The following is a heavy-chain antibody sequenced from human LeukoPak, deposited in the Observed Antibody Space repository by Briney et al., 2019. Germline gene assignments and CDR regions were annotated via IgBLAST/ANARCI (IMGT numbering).Heavy chain of an antibody. J-gene: IGHJ3*01. D-gene: IGHD1/OR15-1a*01. CDR2: IKKDGSEE. V-gene: IGHV3-7*01. CDR1: GFTLNSYL. CDR3: ARGSPNRNALDL. Sequence: GGSLRLSCAASGFTLNSYLMSWVRQAPGRGLEWVANIKKDGSEENYLDSVKGRFTVSRDNAKNSLYLQMNSLRDEDTAVYYCARGSPNRNALDLWGQGTMVTISS.